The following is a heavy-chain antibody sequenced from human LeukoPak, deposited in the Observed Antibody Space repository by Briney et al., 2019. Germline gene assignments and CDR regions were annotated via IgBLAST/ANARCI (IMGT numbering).Heavy chain of an antibody. D-gene: IGHD3-22*01. J-gene: IGHJ4*02. CDR1: GYSFTSYW. CDR3: ARVDYYDSSGYNTPYYFDY. Sequence: GESLQISCKGSGYSFTSYWIGWVRQMPGKGLEWMGIIYPGDSDTRYSPSFQGQVTISADKSISTAYLQWSSLKASDTAMYYCARVDYYDSSGYNTPYYFDYWGQGTLVTVSS. CDR2: IYPGDSDT. V-gene: IGHV5-51*01.